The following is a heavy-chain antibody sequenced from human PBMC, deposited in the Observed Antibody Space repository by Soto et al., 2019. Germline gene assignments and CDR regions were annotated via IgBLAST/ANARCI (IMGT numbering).Heavy chain of an antibody. D-gene: IGHD3-10*01. CDR3: TRDSSYYGSGRGVLDY. CDR2: IYSGGKT. CDR1: GFTVNNNY. V-gene: IGHV3-66*01. J-gene: IGHJ4*02. Sequence: EVRLVESGGGWVQPGGSLRLSCAVSGFTVNNNYMSWVRQAPGKGLEWVSVIYSGGKTDYADSVRGRFTVSRDTSKNTLYLQMNSLRAEDTAVYYCTRDSSYYGSGRGVLDYWGQGTLVTVSS.